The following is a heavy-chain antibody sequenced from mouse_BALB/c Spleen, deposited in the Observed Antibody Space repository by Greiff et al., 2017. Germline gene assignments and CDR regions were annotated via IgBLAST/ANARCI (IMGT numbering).Heavy chain of an antibody. D-gene: IGHD1-1*01. CDR3: AREIGTTVGALDY. J-gene: IGHJ2*01. V-gene: IGHV5-4*02. CDR2: ISDGGSYT. CDR1: GFTFSDYY. Sequence: EVMLVESGGGLVKPGGSLKLSCAASGFTFSDYYMYWVRQTPEKRLEWVATISDGGSYTYYPDSVKGRFTISRDNAKNNLYLQMSSLKSEDTAMYYCAREIGTTVGALDYWGQGTTLTVSS.